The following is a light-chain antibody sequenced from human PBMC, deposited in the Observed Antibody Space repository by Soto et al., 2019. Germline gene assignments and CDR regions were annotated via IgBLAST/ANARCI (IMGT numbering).Light chain of an antibody. CDR3: QSYDSSLSSWV. CDR1: NSNIGTGYD. Sequence: QLVLTQPPSMSGAPGQRVTISCTGSNSNIGTGYDVQWYQQLPGTAPKLLIYGNINRPSGVPDRISGSKSGTSASLAITGLQAEDEADYYCQSYDSSLSSWVFGGGTKLTVL. CDR2: GNI. J-gene: IGLJ3*02. V-gene: IGLV1-40*01.